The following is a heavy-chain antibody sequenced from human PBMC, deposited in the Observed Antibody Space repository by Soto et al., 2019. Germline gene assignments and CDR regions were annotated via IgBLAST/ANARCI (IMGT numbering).Heavy chain of an antibody. D-gene: IGHD3-22*01. J-gene: IGHJ4*02. Sequence: PSETLSLTCTVSGGSISSYYWSWIRQPPGMGLEWIGYIYYSGSTNYNPSLKSRVTISVDTSKNQFSLKLSSVTAADTAVYYCASGHDSSGYYLCDYWGQGTLVTVSS. CDR1: GGSISSYY. CDR3: ASGHDSSGYYLCDY. CDR2: IYYSGST. V-gene: IGHV4-59*01.